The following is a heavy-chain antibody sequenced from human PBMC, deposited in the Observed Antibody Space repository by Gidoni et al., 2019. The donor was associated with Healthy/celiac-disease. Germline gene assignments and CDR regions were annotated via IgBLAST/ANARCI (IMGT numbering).Heavy chain of an antibody. V-gene: IGHV3-13*01. Sequence: EVQLVETGGGVVQPGGSLRLSCPASGFTFSSYYMHWVRQATGKGLEWVSAIGTAGDTYYPGSVKGRFTISRENAKNSLYLQMNGLRAGDTAVYYCAREGYSSGWEGYFDLWGRGTLVTVSS. D-gene: IGHD6-19*01. CDR2: IGTAGDT. CDR3: AREGYSSGWEGYFDL. J-gene: IGHJ2*01. CDR1: GFTFSSYY.